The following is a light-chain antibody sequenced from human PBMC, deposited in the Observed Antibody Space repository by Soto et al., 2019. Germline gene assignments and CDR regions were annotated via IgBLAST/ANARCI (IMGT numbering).Light chain of an antibody. CDR1: SSNIGAGYD. V-gene: IGLV1-40*01. J-gene: IGLJ2*01. CDR2: GNS. Sequence: LTQPPSVSGAPGQRVTISCTGSSSNIGAGYDVHWYQQLPGTAPKLLIYGNSNRPSGVPDRFSGSKSGTSASLAITGLQAEDEADYYCQSYDSSLSVVFGGGTQLTVL. CDR3: QSYDSSLSVV.